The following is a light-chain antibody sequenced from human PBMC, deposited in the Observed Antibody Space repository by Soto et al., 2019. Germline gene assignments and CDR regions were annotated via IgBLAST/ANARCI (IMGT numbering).Light chain of an antibody. V-gene: IGKV1-8*01. Sequence: AIRMTQSPYSLSASTGDRVTITCRASQGISSYLAWYQQRPGKAPKFLIYAASTLQSGVPSRFSGSGSGTDFTLTSSCLQSEDFATYYCQQYYSYPRTFGQGTKVEIK. J-gene: IGKJ1*01. CDR2: AAS. CDR1: QGISSY. CDR3: QQYYSYPRT.